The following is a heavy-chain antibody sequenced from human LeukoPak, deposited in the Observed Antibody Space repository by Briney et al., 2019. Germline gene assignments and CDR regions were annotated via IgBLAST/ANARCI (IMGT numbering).Heavy chain of an antibody. CDR1: GFTFSSYA. V-gene: IGHV3-64D*06. CDR2: ISSNGGST. CDR3: VKEYRPQVLTAKVARGAFDY. D-gene: IGHD2-21*02. Sequence: PGGSLRLSCSASGFTFSSYAMHWVRQAPGKGLEYVSAISSNGGSTYYADSVKGRFTISRDNSKNTLYLQMSSLRAEDTAVYYCVKEYRPQVLTAKVARGAFDYWGQGTLVTVSS. J-gene: IGHJ4*02.